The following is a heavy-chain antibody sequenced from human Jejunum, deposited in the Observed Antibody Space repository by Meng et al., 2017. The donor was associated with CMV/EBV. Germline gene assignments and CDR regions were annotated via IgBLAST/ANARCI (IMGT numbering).Heavy chain of an antibody. CDR2: INEDESEK. V-gene: IGHV3-7*01. D-gene: IGHD5-18*01. CDR1: FAFTDYW. Sequence: FAFTDYWMAWVRQSPGKGLVWVANINEDESEKTYVDSVKSRFTISGDNAKNSVYLQMSGLRADDTAVYYCAREGTQLWPPNWFFDLWGRGTKVTVSS. J-gene: IGHJ2*01. CDR3: AREGTQLWPPNWFFDL.